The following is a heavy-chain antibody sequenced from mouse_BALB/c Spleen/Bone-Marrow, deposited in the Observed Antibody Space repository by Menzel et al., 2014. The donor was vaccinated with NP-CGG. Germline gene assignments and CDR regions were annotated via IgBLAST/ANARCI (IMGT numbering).Heavy chain of an antibody. Sequence: QVQLKEPGAELVKPGASVKLSCKASGYTFTSYWMHWGKQRPGQGLEWIGEINPSNGRTNYNEKFKSKATLTVDKSSSTAYMQLSSLTSEDSAVYYCARYLHYYGSSYGYFGVWGAGTTVTVSS. V-gene: IGHV1S81*02. J-gene: IGHJ1*01. D-gene: IGHD1-1*01. CDR3: ARYLHYYGSSYGYFGV. CDR1: GYTFTSYW. CDR2: INPSNGRT.